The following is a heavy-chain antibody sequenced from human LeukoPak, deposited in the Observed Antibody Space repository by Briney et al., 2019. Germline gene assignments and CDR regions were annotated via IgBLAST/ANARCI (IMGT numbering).Heavy chain of an antibody. J-gene: IGHJ4*02. Sequence: GGSLRPSCAASGFTFSSYSMNWVRQAPGKGLEWVSSISSSSSYIYYADSVRGRFTISRDNAKNSLYLQMNSLRAEDTAVYYCARGLDYYDSSGYYEDYWGQGTLVTVSS. CDR1: GFTFSSYS. D-gene: IGHD3-22*01. CDR3: ARGLDYYDSSGYYEDY. CDR2: ISSSSSYI. V-gene: IGHV3-21*01.